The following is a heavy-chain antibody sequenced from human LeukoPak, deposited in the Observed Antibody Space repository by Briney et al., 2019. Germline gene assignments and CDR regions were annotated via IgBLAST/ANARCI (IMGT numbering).Heavy chain of an antibody. D-gene: IGHD5-18*01. CDR1: GFTFSSYS. V-gene: IGHV3-48*04. J-gene: IGHJ4*02. Sequence: PGGSLRLSCAASGFTFSSYSMNWVRQAPGKGLEWVSYISSSSSTIYYADSVKGRFTISRDNAKNSLYLQMNSLRAEDTAVYYCARDRGLQYSYGYYFDYWGQGTLVTVSS. CDR2: ISSSSSTI. CDR3: ARDRGLQYSYGYYFDY.